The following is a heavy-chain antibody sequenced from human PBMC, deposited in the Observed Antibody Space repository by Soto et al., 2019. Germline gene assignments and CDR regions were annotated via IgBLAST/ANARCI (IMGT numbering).Heavy chain of an antibody. CDR1: GFTFSSYY. V-gene: IGHV3-66*01. CDR3: ASLRQDGSGWYYFDY. CDR2: IDIGGNT. J-gene: IGHJ4*02. D-gene: IGHD6-19*01. Sequence: PGGSLRLSCAASGFTFSSYYMNWVRQAPGKGLEWVSIIDIGGNTYYADSVKDRFTISRDNSRNTLYLHMDSLRAEDTAVYYCASLRQDGSGWYYFDYWGQGALVTVSS.